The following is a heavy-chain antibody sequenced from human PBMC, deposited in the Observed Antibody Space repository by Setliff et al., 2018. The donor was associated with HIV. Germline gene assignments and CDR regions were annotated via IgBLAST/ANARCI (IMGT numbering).Heavy chain of an antibody. Sequence: PGGSLRLSCAASGFTVSSNYMSWVRQAPGKGLEWVSVIRYDGSYRYYVDSVKGRFTISRDNAKNTLYLQMNSLRAEDTAVYYCTRGRHYYDSSANYYPGYWGQGTPVTVSS. V-gene: IGHV3-33*08. CDR3: TRGRHYYDSSANYYPGY. J-gene: IGHJ4*02. CDR2: IRYDGSYR. CDR1: GFTVSSNY. D-gene: IGHD3-22*01.